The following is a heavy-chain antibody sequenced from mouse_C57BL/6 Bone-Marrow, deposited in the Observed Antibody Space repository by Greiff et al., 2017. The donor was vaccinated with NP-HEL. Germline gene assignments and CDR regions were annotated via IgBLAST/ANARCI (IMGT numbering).Heavy chain of an antibody. Sequence: QVQLQQPGAELVKPGASVKMSCKASGYTFTSYWITWVKQRPGQGLEWIGDIYPGSGSTNYNEKFKSKATLTVDKSSSTAYMQLSSLTSEDSAVYYCARLGDYWGQGTTLTVSS. CDR3: ARLGDY. CDR1: GYTFTSYW. V-gene: IGHV1-55*01. CDR2: IYPGSGST. D-gene: IGHD3-3*01. J-gene: IGHJ2*01.